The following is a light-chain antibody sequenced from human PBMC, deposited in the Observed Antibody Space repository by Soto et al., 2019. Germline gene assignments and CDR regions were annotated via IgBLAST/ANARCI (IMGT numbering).Light chain of an antibody. CDR1: QSVSRS. CDR3: QQRSSWPLT. V-gene: IGKV3-11*01. J-gene: IGKJ4*01. CDR2: DAS. Sequence: EIVLTQSPATLSLSPGETATLSCRASQSVSRSLAWYQQKPGQTPRLLIYDASNMATGIPARFSGSGSGTDFTLTVSSLEPEDFAVYYCQQRSSWPLTFGGGTNVEIK.